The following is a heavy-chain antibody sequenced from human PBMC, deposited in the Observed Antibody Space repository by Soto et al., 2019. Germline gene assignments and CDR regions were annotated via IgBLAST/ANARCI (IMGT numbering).Heavy chain of an antibody. D-gene: IGHD4-4*01. J-gene: IGHJ6*02. CDR1: GGTFSSYA. CDR3: ARATTTTVTTFYYYYVMDD. CDR2: IIPIFGTA. V-gene: IGHV1-69*13. Sequence: SVKVSCKASGGTFSSYAISWVRQAPGQGLEWMGGIIPIFGTANYAQKFQGRVTITADESTSTAYMELSSLRSEDTAVYYCARATTTTVTTFYYYYVMDDWGQGTTVTVSS.